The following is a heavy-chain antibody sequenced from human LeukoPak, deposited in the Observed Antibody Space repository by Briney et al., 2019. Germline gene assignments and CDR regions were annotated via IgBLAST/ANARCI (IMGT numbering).Heavy chain of an antibody. J-gene: IGHJ6*02. D-gene: IGHD3-10*01. CDR1: GGSFSGYY. CDR3: ARANYKGYYYYYGMDV. CDR2: INHSGST. Sequence: SETLSLTCAVYGGSFSGYYWSWIRQPPGKGLEWIGEINHSGSTNYNPSLKSRVTISVDTSKNQFSLKLSSVTAADTAVYYCARANYKGYYYYYGMDVWGQGTTVTVSS. V-gene: IGHV4-34*01.